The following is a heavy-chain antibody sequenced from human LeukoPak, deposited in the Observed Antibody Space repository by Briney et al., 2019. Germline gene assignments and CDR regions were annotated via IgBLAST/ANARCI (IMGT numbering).Heavy chain of an antibody. CDR2: NSGSGGTT. Sequence: SGGSLRLSCAASGFTFSSYALTWVRQAPGKGLEWVSSNSGSGGTTYYADSVKGRFTISRDNSKNTVYLQMNTLRAEDTAVYYCAKGSGDFWSVNFDYWGQGTLVTVSS. CDR1: GFTFSSYA. CDR3: AKGSGDFWSVNFDY. V-gene: IGHV3-23*01. D-gene: IGHD3-3*01. J-gene: IGHJ4*02.